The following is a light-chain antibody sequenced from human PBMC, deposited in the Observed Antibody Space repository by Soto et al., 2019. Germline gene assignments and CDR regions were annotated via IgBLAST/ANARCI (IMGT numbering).Light chain of an antibody. J-gene: IGKJ1*01. CDR1: QSVSSSF. CDR3: QQYGSSPWT. Sequence: EIVLTQSPGTLSLSVGERATLSCRASQSVSSSFLAWYQQKPGEAPRLLIYGASSRATGIPDRFSGSGSGTDFTLTISSLEPDDFAMYYCQQYGSSPWTFGQGTKVEIK. V-gene: IGKV3-20*01. CDR2: GAS.